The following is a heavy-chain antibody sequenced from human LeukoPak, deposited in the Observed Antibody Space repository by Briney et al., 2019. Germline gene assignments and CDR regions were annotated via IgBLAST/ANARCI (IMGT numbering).Heavy chain of an antibody. J-gene: IGHJ4*02. CDR3: ARGVSGGYYPLDY. CDR2: TRNKANSYAT. CDR1: GFTFSDHY. D-gene: IGHD1-26*01. Sequence: GGSLRLSCAASGFTFSDHYMDWVRQPPGKGLEWVGRTRNKANSYATEYAASVKGRLSISRDDSKNSLYLQMNSLRTEDTAVYYCARGVSGGYYPLDYWGQGTLVTVSP. V-gene: IGHV3-72*01.